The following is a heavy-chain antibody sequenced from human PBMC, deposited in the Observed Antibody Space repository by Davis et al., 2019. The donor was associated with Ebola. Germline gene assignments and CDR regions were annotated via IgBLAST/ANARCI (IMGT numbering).Heavy chain of an antibody. V-gene: IGHV4-59*01. Sequence: MPSETLSLTCIVSGASISSYYWSWIRQPPGKGLEWIGYIYYSGSTNYNPSLKSRVTISVDTSKNQFSLRLSSVTAADTAVYYCARDAYYYDSSGYYGRGGFDYWGQGTLVTVSS. CDR3: ARDAYYYDSSGYYGRGGFDY. J-gene: IGHJ4*02. D-gene: IGHD3-22*01. CDR1: GASISSYY. CDR2: IYYSGST.